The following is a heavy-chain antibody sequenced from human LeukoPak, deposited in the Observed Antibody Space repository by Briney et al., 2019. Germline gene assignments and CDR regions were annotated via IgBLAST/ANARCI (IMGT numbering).Heavy chain of an antibody. CDR3: ARQLGYCSSTSCYGFDY. Sequence: ASVKVSCKASGYTFTSYDINWVRQATGQGLEWMGWMNPNSGNTGYAQKFQGRVTMTRNTSISTAYMELSSLRSEDTAVYYCARQLGYCSSTSCYGFDYWGQGTLVTVSS. CDR2: MNPNSGNT. CDR1: GYTFTSYD. J-gene: IGHJ4*02. D-gene: IGHD2-2*01. V-gene: IGHV1-8*01.